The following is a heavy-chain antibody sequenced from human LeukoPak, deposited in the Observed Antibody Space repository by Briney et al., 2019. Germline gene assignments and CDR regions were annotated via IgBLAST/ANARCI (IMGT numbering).Heavy chain of an antibody. CDR2: XXYDGSNK. Sequence: GRSLRLSCAASGFTFSSYGMHWVRQAPGKGLXXXXXXXYDGSNKYYADSVKGRFTISRDNSKNTLYLQMNSLRAEDTAVYYCAKDSAIFGVVYGGTFDYWGQGTLVTVSS. J-gene: IGHJ4*02. D-gene: IGHD3-3*01. CDR3: AKDSAIFGVVYGGTFDY. CDR1: GFTFSSYG. V-gene: IGHV3-30*18.